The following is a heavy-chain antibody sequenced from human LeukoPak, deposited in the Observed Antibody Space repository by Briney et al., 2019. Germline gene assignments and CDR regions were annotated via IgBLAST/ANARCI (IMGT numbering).Heavy chain of an antibody. CDR1: GFTFSSYG. V-gene: IGHV3-33*03. CDR3: AKRLVGATADY. J-gene: IGHJ4*02. D-gene: IGHD1-26*01. Sequence: GGSLRLSCAASGFTFSSYGMRWVRQAPGKGLEWVAVIWYDGSNKYYADSVKGRFTISRDNSKNTLYLQMNSLRAEDTAVYYCAKRLVGATADYWGQGALVTVSS. CDR2: IWYDGSNK.